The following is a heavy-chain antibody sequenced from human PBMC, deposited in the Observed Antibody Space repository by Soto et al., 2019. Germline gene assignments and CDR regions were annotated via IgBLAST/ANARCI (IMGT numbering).Heavy chain of an antibody. CDR2: IYYSGST. CDR3: ASVSGYDFSIDY. D-gene: IGHD5-12*01. J-gene: IGHJ4*02. Sequence: SETLSLTCTVSGGSISSGGYYWSWIRQPPGKGLEWIGHIYYSGSTYYNPSLKSRVTISVDTSKNQFSLKLSSVTAADTAVYYCASVSGYDFSIDYWGQGTLVTVSS. CDR1: GGSISSGGYY. V-gene: IGHV4-30-4*01.